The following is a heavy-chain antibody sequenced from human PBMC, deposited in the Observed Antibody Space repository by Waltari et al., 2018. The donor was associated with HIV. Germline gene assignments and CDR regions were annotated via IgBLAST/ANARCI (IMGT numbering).Heavy chain of an antibody. V-gene: IGHV3-9*01. Sequence: EVQLVESGGGLVQPGRSLSLCCAASGLTFDDYAMHWVRQAPGKGLEWVSGISWNSGSIGYADSVKGRFTISRDNAKNSLYLQMNSLRAEDTALYYCAKGQTLYWYFDLWGRGTLVTVSS. CDR2: ISWNSGSI. CDR1: GLTFDDYA. J-gene: IGHJ2*01. CDR3: AKGQTLYWYFDL.